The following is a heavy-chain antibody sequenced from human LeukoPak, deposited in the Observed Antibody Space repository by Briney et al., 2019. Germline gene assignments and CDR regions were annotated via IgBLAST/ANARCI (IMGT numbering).Heavy chain of an antibody. J-gene: IGHJ3*02. V-gene: IGHV4-59*08. D-gene: IGHD3-22*01. CDR1: GDSISSYY. CDR2: IYYSGST. CDR3: ARQALLVSSGYLDAFDI. Sequence: SETLSLTCTVSGDSISSYYWSWIRQPPGKGLEWIGYIYYSGSTNYNPSLKSRVTISVDTSKNQFSLKLSSVTAADTAVYYCARQALLVSSGYLDAFDIWGQGTMVTVSS.